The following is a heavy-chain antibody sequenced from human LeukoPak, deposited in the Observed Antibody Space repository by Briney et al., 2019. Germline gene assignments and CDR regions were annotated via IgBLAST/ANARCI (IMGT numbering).Heavy chain of an antibody. CDR3: AGVLTGDASNI. J-gene: IGHJ3*02. Sequence: GASVKVSCKASGYIFTSYGISWVRQAPGQGLEWMGWISAYNGNTNYAQRLQGRVTMTTDTSTRTAYMELRSLRPDDTAVYYCAGVLTGDASNIWGQGTMVTVSS. CDR2: ISAYNGNT. CDR1: GYIFTSYG. D-gene: IGHD3-10*01. V-gene: IGHV1-18*01.